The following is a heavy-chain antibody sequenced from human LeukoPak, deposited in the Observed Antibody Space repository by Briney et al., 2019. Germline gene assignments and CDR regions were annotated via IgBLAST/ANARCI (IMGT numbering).Heavy chain of an antibody. CDR2: IYYSGST. J-gene: IGHJ4*02. CDR3: ARGNSGTTLDY. Sequence: SETLSLTCTVSGGSISSYYWSWIRQPPGKGLEWIGYIYYSGSTNYNPSLKSRVPISVDTSKNQFSLKLSSVTAADTAVYYCARGNSGTTLDYWGQGTLVTVSS. CDR1: GGSISSYY. V-gene: IGHV4-59*01. D-gene: IGHD1-7*01.